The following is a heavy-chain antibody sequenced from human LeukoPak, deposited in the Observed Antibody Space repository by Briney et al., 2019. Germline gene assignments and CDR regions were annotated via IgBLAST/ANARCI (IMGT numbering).Heavy chain of an antibody. V-gene: IGHV3-21*01. CDR1: GFTFSSYS. Sequence: PGGSLRLSCAASGFTFSSYSMNWVRQAPGKGLEWVSSISSSSSYIYYADSVKGRFTISRDNAKNSLYLQMNSLRAEDTAVYYCATPIGGSSTSSPGVRVEYWGQGTLVTVSS. J-gene: IGHJ4*02. CDR3: ATPIGGSSTSSPGVRVEY. CDR2: ISSSSSYI. D-gene: IGHD2-2*01.